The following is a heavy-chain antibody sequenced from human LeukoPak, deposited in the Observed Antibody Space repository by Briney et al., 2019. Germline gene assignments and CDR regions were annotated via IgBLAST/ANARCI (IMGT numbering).Heavy chain of an antibody. D-gene: IGHD3-3*01. Sequence: GGSLRLSCAASGFTFSSYSMNWVRQAPGKGLEWVSYISSSSSTIYYADSVKGRFTISRDNAKNSLYLQMNSLRAEDTAVYYCARGESSDFWSGYQVDYWGQGTLVTVSS. CDR1: GFTFSSYS. V-gene: IGHV3-48*04. CDR2: ISSSSSTI. J-gene: IGHJ4*02. CDR3: ARGESSDFWSGYQVDY.